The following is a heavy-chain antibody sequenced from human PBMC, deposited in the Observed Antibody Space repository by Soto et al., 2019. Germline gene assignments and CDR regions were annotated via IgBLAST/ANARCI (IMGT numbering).Heavy chain of an antibody. CDR3: ARVPSRGEYDY. CDR2: INVYNGNT. D-gene: IGHD3-10*01. V-gene: IGHV1-18*01. CDR1: GYTFTSYG. Sequence: QVQLVQSGAEVKKPGASVKVSCKASGYTFTSYGISWVRQAPGQGLEWMGWINVYNGNTNYAQKLQCRVTMTTDKFTSTDYLDLRRLISADTAVFFCARVPSRGEYDYRGQGTLVTVSS. J-gene: IGHJ4*02.